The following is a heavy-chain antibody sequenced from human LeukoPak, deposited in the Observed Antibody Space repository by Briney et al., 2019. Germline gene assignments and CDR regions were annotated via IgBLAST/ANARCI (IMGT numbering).Heavy chain of an antibody. CDR3: ASLTWELPVGA. J-gene: IGHJ5*02. CDR2: IYYSGST. Sequence: PSETLSLTCAVSGGSISSNSYYWGWIRQPPGKGLEWIGSIYYSGSTYYNPSLKSRVTISVDTSKNQFSLKLSSVTAADTAVYYCASLTWELPVGAWGQGTLVTVSS. V-gene: IGHV4-39*01. D-gene: IGHD1-26*01. CDR1: GGSISSNSYY.